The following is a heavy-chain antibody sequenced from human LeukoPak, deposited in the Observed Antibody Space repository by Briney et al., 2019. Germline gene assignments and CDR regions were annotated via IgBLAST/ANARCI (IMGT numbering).Heavy chain of an antibody. D-gene: IGHD3-10*01. V-gene: IGHV1-2*02. J-gene: IGHJ4*02. CDR1: GYTFTGYY. CDR2: INSNSGGT. Sequence: GASVKVSCKASGYTFTGYYMHWVRQAPGQGLEWMGWINSNSGGTNYAQKFQGRVTMTRDTSISTAYMELSRLRSDDTAVYYCASSTPLLWFGELLSSFDYWGQGTLVTVSS. CDR3: ASSTPLLWFGELLSSFDY.